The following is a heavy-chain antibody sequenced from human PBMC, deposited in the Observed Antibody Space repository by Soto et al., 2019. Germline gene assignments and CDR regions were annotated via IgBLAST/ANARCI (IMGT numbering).Heavy chain of an antibody. J-gene: IGHJ6*02. CDR1: GGSFSGYY. D-gene: IGHD4-17*01. CDR3: ARGQDYGDYYYYYYGMDV. Sequence: SETLSLTCAVYGGSFSGYYWSWIRQPPGKGLEWIGEINHSGSTNYNPSLKSRVTISVDTSKNQFSLKLSSVTAADTAVYYCARGQDYGDYYYYYYGMDVWGQGTTVTVSS. V-gene: IGHV4-34*01. CDR2: INHSGST.